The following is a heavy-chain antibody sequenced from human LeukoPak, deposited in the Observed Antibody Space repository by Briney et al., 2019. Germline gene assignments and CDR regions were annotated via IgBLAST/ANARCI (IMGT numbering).Heavy chain of an antibody. CDR3: ARILEGSGAAFDI. D-gene: IGHD3-3*02. CDR1: GGSMNNYY. V-gene: IGHV4-59*01. CDR2: IHYTGIT. J-gene: IGHJ3*02. Sequence: PSETLSLTCIVSGGSMNNYYWTWIRQPPEKGLEWIAYIHYTGITNYNPFLRSRVTISLDASKSQFSLKLNSVTAADTAFYYCARILEGSGAAFDIWGQGTMVTVSS.